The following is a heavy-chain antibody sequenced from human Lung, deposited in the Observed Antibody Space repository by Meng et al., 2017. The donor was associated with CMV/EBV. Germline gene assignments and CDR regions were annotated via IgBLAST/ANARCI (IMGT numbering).Heavy chain of an antibody. D-gene: IGHD4-23*01. CDR3: ARLGVTRAVGYYYYAMDV. CDR2: IYPDDSDT. Sequence: GGSLRLSCKGSGYRFTSYWIGWVRQMPGKGLDWMGIIYPDDSDTRYSPSFQGQVTISADKSISTAYLQWRSLKASDTAIYYCARLGVTRAVGYYYYAMDVWGQGTTVTGAS. J-gene: IGHJ6*02. V-gene: IGHV5-51*01. CDR1: GYRFTSYW.